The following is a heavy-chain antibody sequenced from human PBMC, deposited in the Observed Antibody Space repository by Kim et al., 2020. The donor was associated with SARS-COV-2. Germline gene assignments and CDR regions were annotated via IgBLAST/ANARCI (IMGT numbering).Heavy chain of an antibody. CDR3: ARRNRYSGYDFDY. CDR2: IWYDGSNK. CDR1: GFTFSSYG. J-gene: IGHJ4*02. D-gene: IGHD5-12*01. Sequence: GGSLRLSCAASGFTFSSYGMHWVRQAPGKGLEWVAVIWYDGSNKYYADSVKGRFTISRDNSKNTLYLQMNSLRAEDTAVYYCARRNRYSGYDFDYWGQGTLVTVSS. V-gene: IGHV3-33*01.